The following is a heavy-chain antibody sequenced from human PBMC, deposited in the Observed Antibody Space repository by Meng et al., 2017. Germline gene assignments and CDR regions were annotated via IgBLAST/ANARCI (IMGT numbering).Heavy chain of an antibody. CDR2: INAGNANT. J-gene: IGHJ4*02. CDR1: GYTFTSYS. CDR3: AREPGSSGWNYFDS. Sequence: QGQLVQFGAEVKKPGASVKVSCKASGYTFTSYSMHWVRQAPGQRLEWMGWINAGNANTKYSQKFQDRVTITMDTSASTAYMELSSLRSEDTAMYYCAREPGSSGWNYFDSWGQGTLVTVSS. V-gene: IGHV1-3*01. D-gene: IGHD6-19*01.